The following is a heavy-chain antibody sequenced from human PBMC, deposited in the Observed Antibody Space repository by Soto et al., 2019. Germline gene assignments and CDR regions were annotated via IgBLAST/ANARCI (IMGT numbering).Heavy chain of an antibody. CDR3: ATMGTPATGLYYFDY. CDR2: ISYSGST. J-gene: IGHJ4*02. V-gene: IGHV4-30-4*01. D-gene: IGHD1-7*01. CDR1: GGSISSGNYY. Sequence: PSETLSLTCTVSGGSISSGNYYWSWIRQPPGKGLEWIGFISYSGSTYYNASLKSRVTISVDTSKNQFSLNLRFVTAADTAVYYCATMGTPATGLYYFDYWGQGTLVTVSS.